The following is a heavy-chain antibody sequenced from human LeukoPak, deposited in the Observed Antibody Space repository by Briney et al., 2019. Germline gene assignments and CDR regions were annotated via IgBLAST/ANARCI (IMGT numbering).Heavy chain of an antibody. V-gene: IGHV4-39*01. J-gene: IGHJ6*03. CDR2: IYYSGST. CDR1: GGSISSYY. CDR3: ARHKDYYYSYMDV. Sequence: PSETLSLTCSVSGGSISSYYWGWIRQPPGKGLEWIGTIYYSGSTYYNPSLTSRVTIFVDTSKNQFSLKLSSVTAADTAVYYCARHKDYYYSYMDVWGKGTTVTISS.